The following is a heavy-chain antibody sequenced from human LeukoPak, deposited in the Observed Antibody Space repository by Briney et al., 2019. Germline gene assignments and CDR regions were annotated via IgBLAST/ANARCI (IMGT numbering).Heavy chain of an antibody. CDR2: IWYDGSNK. V-gene: IGHV3-33*08. J-gene: IGHJ4*02. Sequence: PGGSLRLSCAASGFTFSSYGMHWVRQAPGKGLEWVAVIWYDGSNKYYADSVKGRFTISRDNSKNTLYLQMNSLRAEDTAVYYCARPNYCSGGSCYNYFDYWGQGTLVTVSS. D-gene: IGHD2-15*01. CDR1: GFTFSSYG. CDR3: ARPNYCSGGSCYNYFDY.